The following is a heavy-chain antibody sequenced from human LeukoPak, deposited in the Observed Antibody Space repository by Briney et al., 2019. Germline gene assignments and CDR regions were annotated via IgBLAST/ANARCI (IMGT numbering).Heavy chain of an antibody. CDR3: ASRYYDSSGYYSYWYFDL. Sequence: SETLSLTCTVYGGSISSYYWSWIRQPAGKGLEWIGRIYTSGSTNYNPSLKSRVTMSVATSKNQFSLKLTSVTAADTAVYYCASRYYDSSGYYSYWYFDLWGRGTLVTVSS. V-gene: IGHV4-4*07. J-gene: IGHJ2*01. CDR1: GGSISSYY. CDR2: IYTSGST. D-gene: IGHD3-22*01.